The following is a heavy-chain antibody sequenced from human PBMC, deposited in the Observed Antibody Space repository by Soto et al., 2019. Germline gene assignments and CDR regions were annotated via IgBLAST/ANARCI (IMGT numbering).Heavy chain of an antibody. CDR2: IYYSGST. J-gene: IGHJ6*03. CDR1: RFALTCNY. V-gene: IGHV4-59*01. D-gene: IGHD5-18*01. Sequence: TLSLTCTVYRFALTCNYCMVIRQSPGKGLEWIGNIYYSGSTNYNPSLKSRVTMSVDTSKNQFTLKLSSVTAADTGVYLCARSVMVTVATVVEWGKRTTVTLS. CDR3: ARSVMVTVATVVE.